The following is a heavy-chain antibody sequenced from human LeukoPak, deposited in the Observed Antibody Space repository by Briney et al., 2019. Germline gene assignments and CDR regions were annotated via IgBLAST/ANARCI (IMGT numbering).Heavy chain of an antibody. CDR2: INHSGST. J-gene: IGHJ4*02. CDR1: GGSISSSSYY. Sequence: PSETLSLTCTVSGGSISSSSYYWSWIRQPPGKGLEWIGEINHSGSTNYNPSLKSRVIISVDTSKNLFSLKLSSVTAADTAVYYCARRFSYAPYYFDYWGQGNLLTVSS. V-gene: IGHV4-39*07. D-gene: IGHD2-2*01. CDR3: ARRFSYAPYYFDY.